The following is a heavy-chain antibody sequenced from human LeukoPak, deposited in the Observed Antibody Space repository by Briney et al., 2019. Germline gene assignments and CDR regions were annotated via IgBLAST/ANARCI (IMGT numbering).Heavy chain of an antibody. CDR1: GFTFSSHS. V-gene: IGHV3-48*01. D-gene: IGHD3-22*01. CDR2: IGHTGSPA. J-gene: IGHJ5*01. Sequence: GGSLRLSCEASGFTFSSHSMTWVRQAPGKTLEWISYIGHTGSPAHYADSVRGRFTISRDNAKNSLYLQMNSLRAEDTAVYYCARKRYYYDSGDLGWFDSWGQGTLVTVSS. CDR3: ARKRYYYDSGDLGWFDS.